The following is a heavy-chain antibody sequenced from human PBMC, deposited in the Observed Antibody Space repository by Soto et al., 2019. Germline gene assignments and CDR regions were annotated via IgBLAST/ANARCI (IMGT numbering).Heavy chain of an antibody. V-gene: IGHV3-48*03. J-gene: IGHJ6*02. CDR3: AREVVVFGVIIPTPMDV. CDR1: GFTFSGYE. Sequence: LRLSCAASGFTFSGYEMNWVRQAPGKGLEWVSYISGSGTTIYYADSVKGRFTISRDNAKDSLYLQMNSLRAEDTAVYYCAREVVVFGVIIPTPMDVRGQGTTVTVSS. CDR2: ISGSGTTI. D-gene: IGHD3-22*01.